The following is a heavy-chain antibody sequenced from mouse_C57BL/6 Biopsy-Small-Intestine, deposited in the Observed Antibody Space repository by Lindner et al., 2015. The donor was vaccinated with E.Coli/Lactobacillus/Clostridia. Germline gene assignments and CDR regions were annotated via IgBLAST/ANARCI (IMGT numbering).Heavy chain of an antibody. CDR3: ARWDDYDGYFDV. J-gene: IGHJ1*03. CDR2: IYPGGGYT. CDR1: GYTFTNYW. D-gene: IGHD2-4*01. V-gene: IGHV1-63*01. Sequence: VQLQESGAELVRPGTSAKMSCKASGYTFTNYWIGWAKQRSGHGLEWIGDIYPGGGYTNFNEKFKGKATLTADKSSSTAYMQFSSLTSEDSAIYYCARWDDYDGYFDVWGTGTTVTVSS.